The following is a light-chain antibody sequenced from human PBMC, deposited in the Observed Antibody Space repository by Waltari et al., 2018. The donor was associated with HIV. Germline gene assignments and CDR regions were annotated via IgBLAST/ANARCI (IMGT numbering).Light chain of an antibody. CDR2: DDI. CDR1: HIGSKS. J-gene: IGLJ2*01. CDR3: QVWDSSSDHL. Sequence: SYVPTQPPSVSVAPGQSARINCGGNHIGSKSVHWYQQKPGQAPVLVIYDDIGRPSGIPERFSGSNSGNTATLTISRVEAGDEADYYCQVWDSSSDHLFGGGTKVTVL. V-gene: IGLV3-21*02.